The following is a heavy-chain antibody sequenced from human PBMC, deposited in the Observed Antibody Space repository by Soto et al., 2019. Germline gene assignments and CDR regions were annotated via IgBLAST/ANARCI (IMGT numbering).Heavy chain of an antibody. Sequence: SLSLTCTVSGGSISSYYWSWIRQPPGKGLEWIGYIYCSGSTNYNPSLKSRVTISVDTSKNQFSLKLSSVTAADTAVYYCAREAHYDILTGSNNWFDPWGQGTLVTVSS. D-gene: IGHD3-9*01. V-gene: IGHV4-59*01. CDR1: GGSISSYY. CDR2: IYCSGST. CDR3: AREAHYDILTGSNNWFDP. J-gene: IGHJ5*02.